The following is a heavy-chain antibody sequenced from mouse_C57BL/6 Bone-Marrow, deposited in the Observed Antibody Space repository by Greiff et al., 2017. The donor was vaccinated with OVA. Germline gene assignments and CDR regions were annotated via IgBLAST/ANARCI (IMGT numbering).Heavy chain of an antibody. CDR2: ISSGGSYT. J-gene: IGHJ3*01. CDR1: GFTFSSYG. V-gene: IGHV5-6*01. Sequence: EVQLVESGGDLVKPGGSLKLSCAASGFTFSSYGMSWVRQTPDKRLEWVATISSGGSYTYYPDSVKGRFTISRDNAKNTLYLQMSSLKSEDTAMYYGARQETGTSPAWCAYWGQGTLVTVSA. CDR3: ARQETGTSPAWCAY. D-gene: IGHD4-1*01.